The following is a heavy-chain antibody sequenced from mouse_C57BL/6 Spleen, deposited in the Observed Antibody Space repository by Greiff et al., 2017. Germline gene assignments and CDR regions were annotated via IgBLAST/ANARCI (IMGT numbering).Heavy chain of an antibody. Sequence: QVQLKESGAELAKPGASVKLSCKASGYTFTSYWMHWVKQRPGQGLEWIGYINPSSGYTKYNQKFKDKATLTADKSSSTAYMQLTSLTYEDSAVXYCALTTVDAMDYWGQGTSVTVSS. CDR2: INPSSGYT. D-gene: IGHD1-1*01. CDR1: GYTFTSYW. V-gene: IGHV1-7*01. J-gene: IGHJ4*01. CDR3: ALTTVDAMDY.